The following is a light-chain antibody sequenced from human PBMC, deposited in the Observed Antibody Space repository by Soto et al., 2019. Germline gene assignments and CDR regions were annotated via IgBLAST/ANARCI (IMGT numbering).Light chain of an antibody. J-gene: IGKJ4*01. CDR1: QSITSSF. CDR3: QQHISWPLT. V-gene: IGKV3-20*01. CDR2: GAS. Sequence: EIVLTQSPGILSLSPGERASLSCGASQSITSSFLAWYQQKPGQAPRLLIYGASSRATGIPDRFSGTGSETDFTLTINRLEPEDFAVYYCQQHISWPLTFGGGTKVEIK.